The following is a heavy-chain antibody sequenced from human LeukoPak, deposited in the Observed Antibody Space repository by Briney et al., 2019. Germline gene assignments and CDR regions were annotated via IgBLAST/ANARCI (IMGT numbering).Heavy chain of an antibody. CDR1: GYTFTGYY. Sequence: GASVKVSCKASGYTFTGYYMHWVRQAPGQGLEWMGWINPNSGGTNYAQKFQGRVTMTRDTSISTAYMELSRLRSDDTAVYYCARNLLPCIAARQWWFDPWGQGTLVTVSS. CDR3: ARNLLPCIAARQWWFDP. CDR2: INPNSGGT. J-gene: IGHJ5*02. V-gene: IGHV1-2*02. D-gene: IGHD6-6*01.